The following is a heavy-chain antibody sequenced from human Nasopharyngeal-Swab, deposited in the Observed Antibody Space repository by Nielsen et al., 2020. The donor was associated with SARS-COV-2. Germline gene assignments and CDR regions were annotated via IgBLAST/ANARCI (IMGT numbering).Heavy chain of an antibody. J-gene: IGHJ4*02. CDR1: GFTFSSYS. D-gene: IGHD1-26*01. Sequence: ESLKISCAASGFTFSSYSMNWVRQAPGKGLEWVSSISSSSSYIYYADSVKGRFTISRDNAKNSLYLQMNSLRAEDTAVYYCAREGSSSIVGATFFDYWGQGTLVTVSS. CDR2: ISSSSSYI. V-gene: IGHV3-21*01. CDR3: AREGSSSIVGATFFDY.